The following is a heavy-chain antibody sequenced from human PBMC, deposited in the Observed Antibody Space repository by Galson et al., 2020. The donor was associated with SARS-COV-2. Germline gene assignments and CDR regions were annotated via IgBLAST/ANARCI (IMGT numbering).Heavy chain of an antibody. V-gene: IGHV3-30*03. CDR2: ISYDGSNK. J-gene: IGHJ4*02. D-gene: IGHD6-19*01. CDR1: GFTFSSYG. Sequence: QAGGSLRLSCAASGFTFSSYGMHWVRQAPGKGLEWVAVISYDGSNKYYADSVKGRFTISRDNSKNTLYLQMNSLRAEDTAVYYCARDVGGWYYFDYWGQGTLVTVSS. CDR3: ARDVGGWYYFDY.